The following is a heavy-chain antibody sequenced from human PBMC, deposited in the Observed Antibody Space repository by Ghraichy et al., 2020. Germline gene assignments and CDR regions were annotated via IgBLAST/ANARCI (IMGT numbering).Heavy chain of an antibody. CDR1: GFTFSSYA. D-gene: IGHD2-21*02. J-gene: IGHJ4*02. V-gene: IGHV3-64*01. CDR2: ISSNGGST. Sequence: GGSLRLSCAASGFTFSSYAMHWVRQAAGKGLEYVSAISSNGGSTYYVNSVKGRFTISRDNSKNTLYLQMGSLRAEDMAVYYCARVPEGDCPDYWGQGTLVTVSS. CDR3: ARVPEGDCPDY.